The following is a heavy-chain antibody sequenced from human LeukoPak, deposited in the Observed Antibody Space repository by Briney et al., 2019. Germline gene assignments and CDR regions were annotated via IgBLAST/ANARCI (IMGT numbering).Heavy chain of an antibody. CDR2: TSSGSAYI. D-gene: IGHD2-15*01. CDR3: VRGGSATQRGDRNDY. V-gene: IGHV3-21*01. J-gene: IGHJ4*02. Sequence: GGSLRLSCAASGFTFNTYNMNWVHQAPGKGLEWVSSTSSGSAYIYYADSVKGRFTISRDNAKNSLYLQMNSLRAEDTAVYYCVRGGSATQRGDRNDYWGQGTLVTVSS. CDR1: GFTFNTYN.